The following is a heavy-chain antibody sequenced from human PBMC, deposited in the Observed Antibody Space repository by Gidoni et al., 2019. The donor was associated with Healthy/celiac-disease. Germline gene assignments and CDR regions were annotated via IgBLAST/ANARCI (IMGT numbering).Heavy chain of an antibody. V-gene: IGHV4-39*01. CDR3: ARLLEYQGAFDI. CDR2: IYYSGST. CDR1: GGSISSSSYY. J-gene: IGHJ3*02. Sequence: QLQLQESGPGLVKPSETLSLTCTVSGGSISSSSYYWGWIRQPPGKGLEWIGSIYYSGSTYYNPSLKSRVTISVDTSKNQFSLKLSSVTAADTAVYYCARLLEYQGAFDIWGQGTMVTVSS. D-gene: IGHD2-2*01.